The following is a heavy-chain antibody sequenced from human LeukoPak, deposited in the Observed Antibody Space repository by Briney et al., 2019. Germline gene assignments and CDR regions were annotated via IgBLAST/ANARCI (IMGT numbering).Heavy chain of an antibody. V-gene: IGHV1-58*02. J-gene: IGHJ5*02. D-gene: IGHD6-19*01. CDR1: GFTFTSSA. CDR3: AAEIAVASGIVLDP. Sequence: SVKVSCKASGFTFTSSAMQWVRQARGQRLEWIGWIVVGSGNTNYAQKFQERVTITRDMSTSTAYMELSSLRSEDTAVYYCAAEIAVASGIVLDPWGQGTLVTVSP. CDR2: IVVGSGNT.